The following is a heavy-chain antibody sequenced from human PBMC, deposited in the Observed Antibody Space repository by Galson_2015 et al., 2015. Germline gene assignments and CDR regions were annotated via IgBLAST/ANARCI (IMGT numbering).Heavy chain of an antibody. Sequence: SLRLSCAGSGITVSSNYMSWVRRAPGKGLEWVSVIYSGGNTYNADSVKGRFTISRDNSKNTLYLQMNGLRAEDTAVYYCARDSSSSGIDYWGQGTLVTVSS. J-gene: IGHJ4*02. D-gene: IGHD6-6*01. CDR1: GITVSSNY. CDR2: IYSGGNT. V-gene: IGHV3-53*01. CDR3: ARDSSSSGIDY.